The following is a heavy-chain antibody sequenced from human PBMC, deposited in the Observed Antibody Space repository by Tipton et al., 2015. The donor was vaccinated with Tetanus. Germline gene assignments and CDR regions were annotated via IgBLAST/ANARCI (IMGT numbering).Heavy chain of an antibody. J-gene: IGHJ4*02. V-gene: IGHV5-51*01. CDR3: ARRKRNPHYPVSRKSAFDY. CDR1: GFSFSTYW. D-gene: IGHD5/OR15-5a*01. Sequence: QLVQSGAVVRKPGESLKISCEGFGFSFSTYWIGWVRQVPGKGLEWMGIILPDDSDTRYSPAFQGQVTISADKSINTAYLQWSSLKASDTAIYFCARRKRNPHYPVSRKSAFDYWGQGSLVTVSS. CDR2: ILPDDSDT.